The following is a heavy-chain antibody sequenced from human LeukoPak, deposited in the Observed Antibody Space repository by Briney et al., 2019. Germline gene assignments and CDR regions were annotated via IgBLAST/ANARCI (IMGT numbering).Heavy chain of an antibody. Sequence: PGGSLRLSCIASGFIFGDHAMSCVRQPPGKVLDWVGFIRSKAYGATIEYAASVKGRFTISRDDSKGIAYLQMNDLKTEDTALYYCTRGPILLWIHNGMDVWGQGTTVTVSS. D-gene: IGHD3-10*01. J-gene: IGHJ6*02. CDR2: IRSKAYGATI. CDR1: GFIFGDHA. CDR3: TRGPILLWIHNGMDV. V-gene: IGHV3-49*04.